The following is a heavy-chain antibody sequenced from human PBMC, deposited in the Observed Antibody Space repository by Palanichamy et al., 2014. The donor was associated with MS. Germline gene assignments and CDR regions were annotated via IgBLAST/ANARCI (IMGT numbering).Heavy chain of an antibody. Sequence: EMQLVETGGGLIQPGGSLRLSCAASGFTVSSNYIIWVRQAPGKGLEWVSVVYRSGTTYYTHSVKGRFTVSRDNSKNMVYLQMNSLRADDTAVYYCARVTAPRSNWIDPWGQGTLVTVSS. CDR2: VYRSGTT. CDR3: ARVTAPRSNWIDP. V-gene: IGHV3-53*02. CDR1: GFTVSSNY. J-gene: IGHJ5*02. D-gene: IGHD6-6*01.